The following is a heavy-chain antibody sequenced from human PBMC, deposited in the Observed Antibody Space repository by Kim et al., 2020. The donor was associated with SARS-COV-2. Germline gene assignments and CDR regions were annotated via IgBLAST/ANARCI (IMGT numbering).Heavy chain of an antibody. V-gene: IGHV1-2*06. CDR2: ISPNSGGT. J-gene: IGHJ5*02. CDR1: GYTFTDYS. D-gene: IGHD3-3*01. Sequence: ASVKVSCKASGYTFTDYSMHWVRQAPGQGLEWMGRISPNSGGTNSAQKFQDRVTMTRDTSISTAYMELSSLTSDDTAVYYCARDWRSNLDNYFDPWGQGTLVTVSS. CDR3: ARDWRSNLDNYFDP.